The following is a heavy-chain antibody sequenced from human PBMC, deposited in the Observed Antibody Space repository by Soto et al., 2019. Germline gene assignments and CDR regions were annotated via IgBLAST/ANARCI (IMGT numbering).Heavy chain of an antibody. V-gene: IGHV4-59*01. CDR2: IQNSGTT. CDR1: GGSISSNY. CDR3: ARDHRYCSGGSCYLWEY. Sequence: PSETLSLTCSVSGGSISSNYWSWIRQPPGKELEWIGFIQNSGTTNYNSSLRSRVTMSIDTSKNQFSLKLTSVSAADTAMYFCARDHRYCSGGSCYLWEYWGQGTMVTVSS. J-gene: IGHJ4*02. D-gene: IGHD2-15*01.